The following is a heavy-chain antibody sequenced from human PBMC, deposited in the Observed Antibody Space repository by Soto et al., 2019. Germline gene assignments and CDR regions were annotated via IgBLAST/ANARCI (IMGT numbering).Heavy chain of an antibody. Sequence: GGSLRLSCAASGFTFSTYAMSWVRQAPGKGLEWVSSISDSGGSTFYADSVKGRFTISRDNSKNTLYLQMNSLRAEDTAVYYCAKDLAPTWEQPHNWIDPWGQGTLVTVSS. CDR1: GFTFSTYA. CDR3: AKDLAPTWEQPHNWIDP. D-gene: IGHD1-26*01. CDR2: ISDSGGST. J-gene: IGHJ5*02. V-gene: IGHV3-23*01.